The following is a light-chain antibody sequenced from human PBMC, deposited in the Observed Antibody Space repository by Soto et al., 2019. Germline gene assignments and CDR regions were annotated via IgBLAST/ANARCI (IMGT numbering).Light chain of an antibody. CDR3: QHRSNRFPIT. CDR2: DTY. V-gene: IGKV3-11*01. Sequence: EIVLTQSPASLSLSPGEGATLSCRASQSVSDYLAWYQQKPGQAPRLLIYDTYKRVTGIPSRFSGSGSGTDFTLTISSLEPEDFALYVCQHRSNRFPITFGQGTRLEIK. CDR1: QSVSDY. J-gene: IGKJ5*01.